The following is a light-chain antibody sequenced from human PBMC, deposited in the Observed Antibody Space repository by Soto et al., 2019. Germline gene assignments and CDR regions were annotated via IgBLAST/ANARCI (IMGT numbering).Light chain of an antibody. CDR2: SDD. J-gene: IGLJ2*01. CDR1: CSNIGDNT. Sequence: QSVVTQPPSASGTPGQRVTISCSGTCSNIGDNTVNWYQQVPGTAPKLLIYSDDQRPSGVPDRFSGSRSGSSASLAISGLQSDDEADYYCSAWDDSLNGVIFGGGTKLTVL. CDR3: SAWDDSLNGVI. V-gene: IGLV1-44*01.